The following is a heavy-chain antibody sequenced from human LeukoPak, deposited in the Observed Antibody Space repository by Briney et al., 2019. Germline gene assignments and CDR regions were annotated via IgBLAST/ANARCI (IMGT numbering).Heavy chain of an antibody. J-gene: IGHJ5*02. CDR3: GANWFDP. CDR1: GFTFSDYG. V-gene: IGHV3-30*02. CDR2: IRYDGSHK. Sequence: QPGGSLRLSCAASGFTFSDYGMHWVRQAPGKGLEWVAFIRYDGSHKYYADSVKGRFTISRDNSKNTLYLQMNSLRAEDTAVYYCGANWFDPWGQGTLVTVSS.